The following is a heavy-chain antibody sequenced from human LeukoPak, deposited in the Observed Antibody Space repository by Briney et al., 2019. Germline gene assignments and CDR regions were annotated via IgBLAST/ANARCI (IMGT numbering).Heavy chain of an antibody. CDR3: ARGVGRFPY. V-gene: IGHV3-7*04. J-gene: IGHJ4*02. CDR2: IKEDGSEK. Sequence: GGSLRLSCVASGFTFSSYLMTWVRQAPGKGLEWVANIKEDGSEKSYVDSVKGRFTISRDNAENSLYLQMNSLRAEDAAVYYCARGVGRFPYWGQGTLVTVSS. D-gene: IGHD2-15*01. CDR1: GFTFSSYL.